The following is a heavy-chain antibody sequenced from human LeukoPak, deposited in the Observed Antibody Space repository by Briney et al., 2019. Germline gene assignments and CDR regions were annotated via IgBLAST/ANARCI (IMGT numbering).Heavy chain of an antibody. J-gene: IGHJ3*02. Sequence: SVKVSCKASGGTFSSYAISWVRQAPGQGLEWMGGIIPIFGTANYAQKLQGRVTMTTDTSTSTAYMELRSLRSDDTAVYYCARTSRRTHAFDIWGQGTMVTVSS. CDR2: IIPIFGTA. CDR3: ARTSRRTHAFDI. V-gene: IGHV1-69*05. CDR1: GGTFSSYA.